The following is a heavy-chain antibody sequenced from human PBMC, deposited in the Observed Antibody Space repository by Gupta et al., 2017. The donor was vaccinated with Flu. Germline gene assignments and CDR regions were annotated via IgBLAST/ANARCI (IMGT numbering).Heavy chain of an antibody. J-gene: IGHJ4*02. CDR1: GFTFSSYD. CDR2: ISARGDVI. CDR3: GKGVNAAPRVYDY. V-gene: IGHV3-23*01. D-gene: IGHD2-8*01. Sequence: EVQLLESGGGLVQPGGSLRLSCAASGFTFSSYDMSWVRQAPGKGLEWVSVISARGDVILYADSVKGRFTISRDNSKSTLYLQMNTLRDEDTAVYYCGKGVNAAPRVYDYWGQGTLVSVSS.